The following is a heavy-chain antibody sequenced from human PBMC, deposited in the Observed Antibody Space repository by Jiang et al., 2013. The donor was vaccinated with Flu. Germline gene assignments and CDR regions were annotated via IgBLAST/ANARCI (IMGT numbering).Heavy chain of an antibody. CDR3: ARGTAGYWFDP. CDR2: IYHSGST. V-gene: IGHV4-30-2*01. D-gene: IGHD1-1*01. CDR1: GGSISSGGYS. Sequence: SGLVKPSQTLSLTCAVSGGSISSGGYSWSWIRQPPGKGLEWIGYIYHSGSTYYNPSLKSRVTISVDRSKNQFSLKLSSVTAADTAVYYCARGTAGYWFDPWGQGTLVTVSS. J-gene: IGHJ5*02.